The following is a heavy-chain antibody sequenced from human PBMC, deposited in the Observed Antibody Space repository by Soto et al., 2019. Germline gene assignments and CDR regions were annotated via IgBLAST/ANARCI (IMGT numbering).Heavy chain of an antibody. CDR3: AKGSVMVQILDFDN. Sequence: EVQILESGGDSVQPGGSLRLSCAISGFTFRSYAMSWVRQAPGKGLEWVSGISGTGGSTYYADSVKGRFTISRDNSKNTLYLQMNSVRAEDTALYYCAKGSVMVQILDFDNWGQGARVTVSS. CDR1: GFTFRSYA. D-gene: IGHD2-15*01. CDR2: ISGTGGST. V-gene: IGHV3-23*01. J-gene: IGHJ4*02.